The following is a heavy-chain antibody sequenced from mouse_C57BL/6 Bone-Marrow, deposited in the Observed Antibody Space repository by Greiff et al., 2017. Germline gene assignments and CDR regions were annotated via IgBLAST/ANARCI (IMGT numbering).Heavy chain of an antibody. CDR1: GYAFSSYW. CDR2: IYPGDGDT. D-gene: IGHD2-1*01. J-gene: IGHJ1*03. Sequence: QVQLQQSGAELVKPGASVKTSCKASGYAFSSYWMNWVKQRPGKGLEWIGQIYPGDGDTNYNGKFKGKATLTADKSSSTAYMQLSSLTSEDSAVSFCARECNPYWYFDVWGTGTTVTVSS. CDR3: ARECNPYWYFDV. V-gene: IGHV1-80*01.